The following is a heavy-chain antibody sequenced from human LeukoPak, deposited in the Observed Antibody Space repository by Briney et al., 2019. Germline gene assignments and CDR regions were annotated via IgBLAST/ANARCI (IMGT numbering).Heavy chain of an antibody. Sequence: SETLSLTCTVSGGLTGSGTYYWGWIRQPPGKGLEWIGEINHSGSTNYNPSLKSRVTISVDTSKNQFSLKLSSVTAADTAVYYCARHTHYYYGSGSYYHYWGQGTLVTVSS. CDR2: INHSGST. CDR1: GGLTGSGTYY. V-gene: IGHV4-39*01. CDR3: ARHTHYYYGSGSYYHY. J-gene: IGHJ4*02. D-gene: IGHD3-10*01.